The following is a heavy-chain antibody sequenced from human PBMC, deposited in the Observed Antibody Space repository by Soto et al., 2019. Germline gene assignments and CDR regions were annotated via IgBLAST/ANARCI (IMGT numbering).Heavy chain of an antibody. CDR1: GGSVSSGSYY. Sequence: SETLSLTCTVSGGSVSSGSYYWSWIRQPPGKGLEWIGYIYYSGSTNYSPSLKSRVTISVDTSKNQFSLKLSSVTAADTAVYYCARDYGGKGYCRGGSCLYNWSDPWGKGTLVTVSS. J-gene: IGHJ5*02. D-gene: IGHD2-15*01. CDR3: ARDYGGKGYCRGGSCLYNWSDP. V-gene: IGHV4-61*01. CDR2: IYYSGST.